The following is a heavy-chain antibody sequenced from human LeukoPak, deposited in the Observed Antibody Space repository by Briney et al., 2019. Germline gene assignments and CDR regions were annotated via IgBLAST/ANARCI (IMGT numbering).Heavy chain of an antibody. CDR2: IYTSGST. Sequence: SETLSLTCTVSGGSISSGSYYWSWIRQPAGKGLEWIGRIYTSGSTNYNPSLKSRVTISVDTSKNQFSLKLSSVTAADTAVYYCARALSLGSYYYYYMDVWGKGTTVTISS. V-gene: IGHV4-61*02. CDR3: ARALSLGSYYYYYMDV. J-gene: IGHJ6*03. CDR1: GGSISSGSYY.